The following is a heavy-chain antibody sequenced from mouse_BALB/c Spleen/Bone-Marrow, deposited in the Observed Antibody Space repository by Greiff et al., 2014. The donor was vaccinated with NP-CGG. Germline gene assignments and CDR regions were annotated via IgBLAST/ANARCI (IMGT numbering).Heavy chain of an antibody. D-gene: IGHD2-13*01. CDR1: GYTFTSYD. J-gene: IGHJ4*01. Sequence: KQSGPELVKPGALVKISCKASGYTFTSYDINWVKQRPGQGLEWIGWIYPGDGSTKYNEKFKGKATLTADKSSSTAYMQLSRLTSENPAEYFFARSGGDSMDYWGQGTSVTVSS. CDR3: ARSGGDSMDY. CDR2: IYPGDGST. V-gene: IGHV1S33*01.